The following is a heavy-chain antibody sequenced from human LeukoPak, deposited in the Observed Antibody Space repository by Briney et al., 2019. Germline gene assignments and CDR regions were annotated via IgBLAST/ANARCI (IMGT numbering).Heavy chain of an antibody. CDR1: GGSFSGYY. D-gene: IGHD3-10*02. J-gene: IGHJ4*02. V-gene: IGHV4-34*01. CDR3: AIGHYYVDY. CDR2: INHSGST. Sequence: SQTLSLTCAVYGGSFSGYYWSWIRQPPGKGLEWIGEINHSGSTNYNPSLKSRVTISVDTSKNQFSLKLSSVTAADTTVYYCAIGHYYVDYWGQGTLVTVSS.